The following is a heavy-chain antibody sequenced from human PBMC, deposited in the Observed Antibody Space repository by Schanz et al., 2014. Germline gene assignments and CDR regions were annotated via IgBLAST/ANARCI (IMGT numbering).Heavy chain of an antibody. CDR2: ISNNGDST. CDR3: GRAGTGMAGWYFEL. J-gene: IGHJ2*01. Sequence: EVQLVESGGDLVQPGGSLRLSCSASGFTFSTFAMHWVRQAPGKGLEYISAISNNGDSTYYEDSVKDRFTISRDNSKNALFLQMSRLRVDNMAVYYCGRAGTGMAGWYFELWGRGTLVTVSS. D-gene: IGHD5-18*01. CDR1: GFTFSTFA. V-gene: IGHV3-64D*06.